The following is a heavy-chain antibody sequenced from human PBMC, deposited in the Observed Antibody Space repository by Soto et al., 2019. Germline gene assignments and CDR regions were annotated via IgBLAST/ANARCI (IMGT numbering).Heavy chain of an antibody. CDR2: TGATGRTT. V-gene: IGHV3-23*01. Sequence: LRLSFAASGFTFNIYAMTWVRQAPGKGLEWVSTTGATGRTTYYSDAVKGRFTVSRDNSKNTLDLQMSDLRAEDTAVYYCATVHNTSRSFDYWGQGTLVTVSS. CDR1: GFTFNIYA. CDR3: ATVHNTSRSFDY. D-gene: IGHD1-20*01. J-gene: IGHJ4*02.